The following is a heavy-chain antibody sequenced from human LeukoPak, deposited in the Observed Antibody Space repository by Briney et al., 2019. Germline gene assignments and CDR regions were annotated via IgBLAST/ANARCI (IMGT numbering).Heavy chain of an antibody. CDR2: ISHGGDSA. CDR3: AKGRSGWYEGLDY. Sequence: GGSLRLSCTASGFTFSTYAMTWVRQAPGKGLEWVSVISHGGDSAWYADSVKGRFTISRDNSKSMLFLQMNSLRADDTAIYYCAKGRSGWYEGLDYWGQGILVTVSS. V-gene: IGHV3-23*01. D-gene: IGHD6-19*01. CDR1: GFTFSTYA. J-gene: IGHJ4*02.